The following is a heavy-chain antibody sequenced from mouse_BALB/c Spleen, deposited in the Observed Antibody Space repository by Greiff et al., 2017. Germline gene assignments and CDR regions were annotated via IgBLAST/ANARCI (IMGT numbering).Heavy chain of an antibody. D-gene: IGHD2-14*01. CDR2: INPSTGYT. CDR1: GYTFTSYW. Sequence: VQLQQSGAELAKPGASVKMSCKASGYTFTSYWMHWVKQRPGQGLEWIGYINPSTGYTEYNQKFKDKATLTADKSSSTAYMQLSSLTSEDSAVYYCARDRYDGFAYRGQGTLVTVSA. J-gene: IGHJ3*01. CDR3: ARDRYDGFAY. V-gene: IGHV1-7*01.